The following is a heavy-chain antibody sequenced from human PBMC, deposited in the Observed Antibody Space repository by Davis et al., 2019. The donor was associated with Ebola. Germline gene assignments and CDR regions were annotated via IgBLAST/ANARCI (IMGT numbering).Heavy chain of an antibody. CDR1: GGSISSYY. V-gene: IGHV4-59*01. CDR2: IYYSGST. Sequence: PGGSLRLSCTVSGGSISSYYWSWIRQPPGKGLEWIGYIYYSGSTNYNPSLKSRVTISVDTSKNQFSLKLSSVTAADTAVYYCARVNGPAGAFDIWGQGTMVTVSS. CDR3: ARVNGPAGAFDI. J-gene: IGHJ3*02. D-gene: IGHD4-17*01.